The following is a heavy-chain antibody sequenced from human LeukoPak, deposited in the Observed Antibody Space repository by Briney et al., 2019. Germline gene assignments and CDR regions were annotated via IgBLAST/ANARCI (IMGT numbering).Heavy chain of an antibody. Sequence: LPGGSLRLSCAASGFTFDDYSMTWVRQAPRKGLEWVSGINWNGGSTGYADSVKGRFTISRDNAKNSLYLQMNSLRAEDTALYYCARSRHSYDSSGFPHYWGQGTLVTVSS. CDR3: ARSRHSYDSSGFPHY. CDR2: INWNGGST. V-gene: IGHV3-20*04. CDR1: GFTFDDYS. J-gene: IGHJ4*02. D-gene: IGHD3-22*01.